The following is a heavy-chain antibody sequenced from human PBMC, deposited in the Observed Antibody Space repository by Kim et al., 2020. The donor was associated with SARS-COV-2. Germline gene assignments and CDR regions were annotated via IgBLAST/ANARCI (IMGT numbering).Heavy chain of an antibody. J-gene: IGHJ6*02. Sequence: SETLSLTCTVSGGSISSGGYYWSWIRQHPGKGLEWIGYIYYSGSTYYNPSLKSRVTISVDTSKNQFSLKLSSVTAADTAVYYCGRDPLKNPVPLGYYYYYGMDVWGQGTTVTVSS. CDR3: GRDPLKNPVPLGYYYYYGMDV. CDR2: IYYSGST. CDR1: GGSISSGGYY. V-gene: IGHV4-31*03.